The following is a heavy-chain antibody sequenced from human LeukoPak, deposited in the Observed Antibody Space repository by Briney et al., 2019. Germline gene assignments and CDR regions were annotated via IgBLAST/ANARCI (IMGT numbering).Heavy chain of an antibody. CDR2: IYYSGST. V-gene: IGHV4-39*07. J-gene: IGHJ5*02. CDR3: ARGVRAMIVVVYNWFDP. D-gene: IGHD3-22*01. Sequence: SETLSLTCTVSGGSISSSSYYWGWIRQPPGKGLEWIGSIYYSGSTYYNPSLKSRVTISVDTSKNQLSLKLSSVTAADTAVYYCARGVRAMIVVVYNWFDPWGQGTLVTVSS. CDR1: GGSISSSSYY.